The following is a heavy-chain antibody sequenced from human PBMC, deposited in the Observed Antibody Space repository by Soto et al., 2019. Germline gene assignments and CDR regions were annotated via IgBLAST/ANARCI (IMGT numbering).Heavy chain of an antibody. D-gene: IGHD1-7*01. CDR1: GFSLSRKGMS. V-gene: IGHV2-70*01. J-gene: IGHJ4*02. CDR2: IEWEEEK. CDR3: TRSTNRNYEYYFDY. Sequence: SGPTLVNPKQTLILTCAFSGFSLSRKGMSVSWIRQPPGKALEFLALIEWEEEKFYSPSLRTRLTVSKDTSKSQVVLTLTNVDPVDTATYYCTRSTNRNYEYYFDYWGQGTRVTVSS.